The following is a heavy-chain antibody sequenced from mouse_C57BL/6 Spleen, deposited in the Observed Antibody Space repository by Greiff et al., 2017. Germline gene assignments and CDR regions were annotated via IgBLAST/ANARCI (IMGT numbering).Heavy chain of an antibody. D-gene: IGHD3-2*02. Sequence: VQLQQPGAELVMPGASVKLSCKASGYTFTSYWMHWVKQRPGQGLEWIGEIDPSDSYTNYNQKFKGKSTLTVDKSSSTAYMQLSSLTSEDSAVYYCARWTAQAIAMDDWGQGTSVTVSS. CDR1: GYTFTSYW. V-gene: IGHV1-69*01. J-gene: IGHJ4*01. CDR3: ARWTAQAIAMDD. CDR2: IDPSDSYT.